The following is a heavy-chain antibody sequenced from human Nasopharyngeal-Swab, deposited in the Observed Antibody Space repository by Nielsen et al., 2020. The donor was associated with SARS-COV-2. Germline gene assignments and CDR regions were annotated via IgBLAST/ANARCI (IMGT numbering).Heavy chain of an antibody. CDR1: GFTFSSYA. J-gene: IGHJ4*02. D-gene: IGHD3-3*01. V-gene: IGHV3-23*01. CDR3: AKAKGDLWSGYSTGHYFDH. CDR2: ISGSGGST. Sequence: GESLKISCAASGFTFSSYAMSWVRQAPGKGLEWVSAISGSGGSTYYGDSVKGRFTISRDNSKNTLFLQMNSLRAEDTAVYYCAKAKGDLWSGYSTGHYFDHWGQGTHVTVSA.